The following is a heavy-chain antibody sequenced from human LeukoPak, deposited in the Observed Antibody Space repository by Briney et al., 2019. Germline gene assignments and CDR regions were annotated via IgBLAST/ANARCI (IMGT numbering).Heavy chain of an antibody. CDR3: ARRSPPDY. D-gene: IGHD3-10*01. V-gene: IGHV3-30-3*01. Sequence: GGSLRLSCAISGFTFSSYAMHWVRQAPGKGLEWVAVISYDGSNKYYADSVKGRFTISRDNSKNTLYLQMNSLRAEDTAVYYCARRSPPDYWGQGTLVTVSS. J-gene: IGHJ4*02. CDR2: ISYDGSNK. CDR1: GFTFSSYA.